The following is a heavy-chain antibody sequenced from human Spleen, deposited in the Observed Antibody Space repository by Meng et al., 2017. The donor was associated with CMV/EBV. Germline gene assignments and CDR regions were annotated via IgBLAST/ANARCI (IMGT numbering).Heavy chain of an antibody. J-gene: IGHJ3*02. Sequence: SLKISCTSSGFTFDDYAMHWVRQVPGKGLDWVAGITWNSVSFGYADSVTGRFTISRDNAKNSLYLQMTRLRPEDTALYYCVKSGCSTTGCYTHGFDIWGQGTMVTVSS. CDR2: ITWNSVSF. D-gene: IGHD2-2*02. V-gene: IGHV3-9*01. CDR3: VKSGCSTTGCYTHGFDI. CDR1: GFTFDDYA.